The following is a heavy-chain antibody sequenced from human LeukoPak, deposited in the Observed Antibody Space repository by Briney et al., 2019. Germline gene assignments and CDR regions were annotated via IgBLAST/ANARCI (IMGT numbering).Heavy chain of an antibody. Sequence: GASVKVSCKASGYTFTSYGISWVRQAPGQGLEWMGWISAYNGNTNYTQKLQGRVTMTTDTSTSTAYMELRILRSDDTAVYYCARGLGDYGLTTRPEYFQHWGQGTLVTVSS. CDR2: ISAYNGNT. V-gene: IGHV1-18*01. CDR1: GYTFTSYG. D-gene: IGHD4-17*01. J-gene: IGHJ1*01. CDR3: ARGLGDYGLTTRPEYFQH.